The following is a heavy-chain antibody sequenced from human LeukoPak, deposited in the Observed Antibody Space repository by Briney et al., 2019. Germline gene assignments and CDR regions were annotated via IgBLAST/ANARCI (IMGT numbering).Heavy chain of an antibody. V-gene: IGHV1-18*01. CDR2: ISGHNDNT. CDR1: GYTFSSYD. J-gene: IGHJ4*02. Sequence: ASVKVSCKTSGYTFSSYDITWVRQATGQGLEWMGWISGHNDNTDYAQKLQGRLTMTTDTSTSTAYMELRSLRSDDTAVYYCARGRDARRKVGVPGTPLTNFDYWGQGTLVTVSS. D-gene: IGHD6-19*01. CDR3: ARGRDARRKVGVPGTPLTNFDY.